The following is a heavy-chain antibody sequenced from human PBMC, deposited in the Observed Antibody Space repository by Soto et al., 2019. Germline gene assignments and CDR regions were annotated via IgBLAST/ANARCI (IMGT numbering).Heavy chain of an antibody. Sequence: SETLSLTCLVSGFPVSSTYSWGWIRQPAGKGLEWIGSISHSGTTSYSPSLTSRVSISVDTSKNQVSLKLTSVTAADTAVYFCARVNMVIRDSDQFGVDVWGHGTTVTVSS. D-gene: IGHD2-21*01. CDR1: GFPVSSTYS. CDR2: ISHSGTT. CDR3: ARVNMVIRDSDQFGVDV. J-gene: IGHJ6*02. V-gene: IGHV4-38-2*02.